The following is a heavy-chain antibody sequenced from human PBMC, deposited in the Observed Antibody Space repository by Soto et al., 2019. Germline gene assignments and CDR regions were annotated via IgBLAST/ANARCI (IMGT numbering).Heavy chain of an antibody. CDR3: ARDGAWRGFDV. V-gene: IGHV4-30-2*01. Sequence: LSLTFTVSVDSISSGGYSWSWIRQPPGKGLEWVGYIDRSGSTYYNPSLQSRVTISVDRSSHQFSLSLTSVTAADTAFYYCARDGAWRGFDVWGQGTTVTVYS. J-gene: IGHJ6*02. D-gene: IGHD1-26*01. CDR1: VDSISSGGYS. CDR2: IDRSGST.